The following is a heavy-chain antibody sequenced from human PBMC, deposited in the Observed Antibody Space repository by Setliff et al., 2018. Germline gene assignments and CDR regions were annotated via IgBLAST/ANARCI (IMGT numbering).Heavy chain of an antibody. CDR3: ARVSMYYNFWSGYYGERGEYFDY. Sequence: SETLSLTCAVYGGSFSGYYWNWIRQPPGKGLEWIGEINHSGSANYNPSLQSRVTISVDTSKNQFSLKLSSVTAADTPVYYCARVSMYYNFWSGYYGERGEYFDYWGQGTLVTVSS. CDR2: INHSGSA. CDR1: GGSFSGYY. V-gene: IGHV4-34*01. J-gene: IGHJ4*02. D-gene: IGHD3-3*01.